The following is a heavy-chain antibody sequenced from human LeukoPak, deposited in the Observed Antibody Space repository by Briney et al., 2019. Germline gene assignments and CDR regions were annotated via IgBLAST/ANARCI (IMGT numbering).Heavy chain of an antibody. CDR2: ISGSGGST. Sequence: PGGSLRLSCAASGFTFSTYGMSWVRQAPGKGLEWVSAISGSGGSTYYADSVKGRFTISRDNSKNTLYLQMNSLRAEDTAVYYCAKNYDKSYYFDYWGQGTLVTVSS. CDR1: GFTFSTYG. V-gene: IGHV3-23*01. CDR3: AKNYDKSYYFDY. D-gene: IGHD3-22*01. J-gene: IGHJ4*02.